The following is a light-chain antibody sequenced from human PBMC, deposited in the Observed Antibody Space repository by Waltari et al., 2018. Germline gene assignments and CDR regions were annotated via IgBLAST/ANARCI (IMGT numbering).Light chain of an antibody. Sequence: DIQMTQSPSTLSASVGDRVTITCRASQTINGWLAWYQQKPGKAPELLIHDASTLESGVPPRFSGSGSGTEFTPTISSVQPEDVATYYCQQYLLFWTFGQGTRVEIK. J-gene: IGKJ1*01. CDR1: QTINGW. CDR3: QQYLLFWT. V-gene: IGKV1-5*01. CDR2: DAS.